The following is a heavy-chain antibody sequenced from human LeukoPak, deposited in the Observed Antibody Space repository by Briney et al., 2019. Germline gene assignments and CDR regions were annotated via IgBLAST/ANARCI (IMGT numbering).Heavy chain of an antibody. D-gene: IGHD3-16*02. J-gene: IGHJ3*02. V-gene: IGHV1-69*05. CDR1: GGTFSSYA. CDR3: AREVSIHAFDI. CDR2: IIPIFGTA. Sequence: SVNVSCKASGGTFSSYAISWVRPAPGQGLEWMGVIIPIFGTANYAQKFQGRVTITMDESTRTAYMELSSLRSEDTAVYFCAREVSIHAFDIWGQGTMVTVSS.